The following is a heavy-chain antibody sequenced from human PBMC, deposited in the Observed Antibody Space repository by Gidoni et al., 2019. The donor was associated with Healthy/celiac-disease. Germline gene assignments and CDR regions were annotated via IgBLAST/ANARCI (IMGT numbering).Heavy chain of an antibody. V-gene: IGHV3-15*01. D-gene: IGHD5-12*01. Sequence: EVQLVESGGGLVKPGGSLRLSCAASGFTFSTAWMSWVRQAPGKGLEWVGRIKSKTDGGTTDYAAPVKGRFTISRDDSKNTLYLQMNSLKTEDTAVYYCTTARYRYTGYDGNFDYWGQGTLVTVSS. J-gene: IGHJ4*02. CDR2: IKSKTDGGTT. CDR1: GFTFSTAW. CDR3: TTARYRYTGYDGNFDY.